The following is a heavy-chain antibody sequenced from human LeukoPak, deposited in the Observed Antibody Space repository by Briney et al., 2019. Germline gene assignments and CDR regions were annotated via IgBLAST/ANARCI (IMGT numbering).Heavy chain of an antibody. CDR1: RGSISSSSYY. CDR2: VYYSGST. CDR3: ARQPGGYSGPFDY. V-gene: IGHV4-39*01. Sequence: PSETLSLTCSVSRGSISSSSYYRGWIRQPPGKGLEWVASVYYSGSTYYNPSLESQVTMSVDTSKNQFSLKLSSMTAADTAVYYCARQPGGYSGPFDYWGQGTLVTVSS. J-gene: IGHJ4*02. D-gene: IGHD5-12*01.